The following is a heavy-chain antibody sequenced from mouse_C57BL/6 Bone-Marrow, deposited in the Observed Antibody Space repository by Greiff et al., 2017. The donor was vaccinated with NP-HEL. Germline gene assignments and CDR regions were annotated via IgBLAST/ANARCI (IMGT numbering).Heavy chain of an antibody. V-gene: IGHV1-18*01. CDR1: GYTFTDYN. J-gene: IGHJ3*01. D-gene: IGHD1-1*01. CDR3: ARSGGHYGSSPAWFAY. CDR2: INPNNGGT. Sequence: VQLKQSGPELVKPGASVKIPCKASGYTFTDYNMDWVKQSHGKSLEWIGDINPNNGGTIYNQKFKGKATLTVDKSSSTAYMELRSLTSEDTAVYYCARSGGHYGSSPAWFAYWGQGTLVTVSA.